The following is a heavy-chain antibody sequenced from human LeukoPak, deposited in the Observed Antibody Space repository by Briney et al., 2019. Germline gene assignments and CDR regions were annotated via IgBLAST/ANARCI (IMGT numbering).Heavy chain of an antibody. V-gene: IGHV3-9*01. D-gene: IGHD2-2*01. CDR3: ARDQSTSPWAEYFQH. CDR2: INWNSGSI. CDR1: GFTFDGFA. Sequence: GGSLRLSCAASGFTFDGFALFWVRQAPGKGLEYVSGINWNSGSIDYADSVKGRFTVSRDNAKNSLYLQMNSLSAEDSAMYFCARDQSTSPWAEYFQHWGQGTLVTVSS. J-gene: IGHJ1*01.